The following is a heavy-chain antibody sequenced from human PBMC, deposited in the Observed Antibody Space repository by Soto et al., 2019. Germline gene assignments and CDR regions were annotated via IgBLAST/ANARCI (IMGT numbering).Heavy chain of an antibody. D-gene: IGHD6-13*01. CDR3: AEDFRVFSAAAGLADY. V-gene: IGHV3-30*18. CDR2: ISYDGSNK. J-gene: IGHJ4*01. CDR1: ALILSTFG. Sequence: RLRYTASALILSTFGMHWVRQAPGKGLEWVAVISYDGSNKYYADSVKGRFTISRDNSKNTLYLQMNSLRAEDTAVYYCAEDFRVFSAAAGLADYWGHGT.